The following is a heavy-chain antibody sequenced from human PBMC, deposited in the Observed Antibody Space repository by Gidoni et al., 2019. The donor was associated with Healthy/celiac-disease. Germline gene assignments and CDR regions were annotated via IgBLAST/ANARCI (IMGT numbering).Heavy chain of an antibody. V-gene: IGHV1-69*01. CDR1: GGTCSSYA. CDR2: IIPIFGTA. D-gene: IGHD2-8*01. CDR3: ARAIVLMVYARYYYGMDV. Sequence: QVQLVQSGAEVKKPGSSVKVSCKASGGTCSSYAISWVRQAPGQGLEWMGGIIPIFGTANYAQKFQGRVTITADESTSTAYMELSSLRSEDTAVYYCARAIVLMVYARYYYGMDVWGQGTTVTVSS. J-gene: IGHJ6*02.